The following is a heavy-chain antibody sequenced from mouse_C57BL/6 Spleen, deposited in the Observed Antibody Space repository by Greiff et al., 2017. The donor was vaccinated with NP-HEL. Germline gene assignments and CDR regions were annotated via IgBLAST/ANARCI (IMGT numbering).Heavy chain of an antibody. J-gene: IGHJ3*01. CDR3: ARWDYGSSYGFAY. CDR1: GYTFTSYW. V-gene: IGHV1-55*01. D-gene: IGHD1-1*01. CDR2: IYPGSGST. Sequence: QVQLQQSGAELVKPGASVKMSCKASGYTFTSYWITWVKQRPGQGLEWIGDIYPGSGSTNYNEKFKSKATLTVYTSSSTSYMQLSSLTSEDSAVYYCARWDYGSSYGFAYWGQGTLVTVSA.